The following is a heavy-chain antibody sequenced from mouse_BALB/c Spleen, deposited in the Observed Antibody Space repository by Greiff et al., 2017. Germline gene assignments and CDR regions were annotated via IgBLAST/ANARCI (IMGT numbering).Heavy chain of an antibody. D-gene: IGHD2-4*01. Sequence: EVQGVESGGGLVKPGGSLKLSCAASGFTFSSYAMSWVRQTPEKRLEWVASISSGGSTYYPDSVKGRFTISRDNARNILYLQMSSLRSEDTAMYYCARGRGLYYDYDWYFDVWGAGTTVTVSS. CDR2: ISSGGST. CDR1: GFTFSSYA. CDR3: ARGRGLYYDYDWYFDV. V-gene: IGHV5-6-5*01. J-gene: IGHJ1*01.